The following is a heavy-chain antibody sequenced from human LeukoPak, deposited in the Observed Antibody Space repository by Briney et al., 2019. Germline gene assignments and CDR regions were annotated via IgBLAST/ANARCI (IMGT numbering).Heavy chain of an antibody. Sequence: SETLSLTCTVSGGSISSYYWSWIRQPPGKGLEWIGYIYYSGSTNYNPSLKSRVTISVDTSKNQFSLKLSSVTAADTAVYYCARVGIAAAGTGSYYYYGMDVWGQGTTVTVSS. V-gene: IGHV4-59*01. CDR3: ARVGIAAAGTGSYYYYGMDV. D-gene: IGHD6-13*01. J-gene: IGHJ6*02. CDR1: GGSISSYY. CDR2: IYYSGST.